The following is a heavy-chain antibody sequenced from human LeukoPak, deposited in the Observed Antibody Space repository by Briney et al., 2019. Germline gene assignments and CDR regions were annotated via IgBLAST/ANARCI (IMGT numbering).Heavy chain of an antibody. CDR1: GFTFSSYA. D-gene: IGHD2-2*01. V-gene: IGHV3-30*02. J-gene: IGHJ3*02. CDR3: VKDRGRQLLSLYDAFHI. CDR2: IRYDGSNK. Sequence: PGGSLRLSCAASGFTFSSYAMHWVRQAPGKGLEWVAFIRYDGSNKYYADSVKGRFTISRDNSENTLYLQMNSLRVDDTAVYYCVKDRGRQLLSLYDAFHIWGQGTMVTASS.